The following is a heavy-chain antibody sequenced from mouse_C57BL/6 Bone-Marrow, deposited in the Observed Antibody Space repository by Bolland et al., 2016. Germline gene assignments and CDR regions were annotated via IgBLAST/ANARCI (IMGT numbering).Heavy chain of an antibody. CDR3: ARHDDYEGLRYAMDY. V-gene: IGHV1-62-2*01. J-gene: IGHJ4*01. D-gene: IGHD2-12*01. Sequence: SGSIKYNEKFKDKATLTADKSSSTVYMELSRLTSEDSAVYFCARHDDYEGLRYAMDYWGQGTS. CDR2: SGSI.